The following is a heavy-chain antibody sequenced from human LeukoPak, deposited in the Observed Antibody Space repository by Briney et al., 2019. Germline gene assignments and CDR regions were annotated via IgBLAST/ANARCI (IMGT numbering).Heavy chain of an antibody. CDR1: GYSFSSYW. Sequence: GESLKISCKGSGYSFSSYWIGWVRQMPGKGLEWMGIIYPGDSDTRYSPSFQGQVTISVDKSISTAYLQWSSLKASDTAIYYCARQGGGFKAVAGTLDYWGRGTLVTVSS. CDR2: IYPGDSDT. CDR3: ARQGGGFKAVAGTLDY. D-gene: IGHD6-19*01. J-gene: IGHJ4*02. V-gene: IGHV5-51*01.